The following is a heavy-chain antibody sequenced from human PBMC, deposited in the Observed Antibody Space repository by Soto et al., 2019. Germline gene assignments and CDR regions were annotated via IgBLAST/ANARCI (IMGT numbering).Heavy chain of an antibody. V-gene: IGHV1-69*04. D-gene: IGHD5-12*01. J-gene: IGHJ6*02. CDR2: IIPMFAIA. Sequence: GASVKVSCKASGYIFTNYDISWVRQAPGQGLEWMGRIIPMFAIANYAQKFQGRVTITADKSTSTAYMELSSLRSEDTAVYYCARSIVATISVGYYYYGMDVWGQGTTVTVSS. CDR1: GYIFTNYD. CDR3: ARSIVATISVGYYYYGMDV.